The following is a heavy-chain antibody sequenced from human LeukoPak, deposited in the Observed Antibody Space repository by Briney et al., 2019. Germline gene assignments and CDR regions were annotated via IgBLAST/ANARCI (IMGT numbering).Heavy chain of an antibody. CDR2: ISAYNGNT. V-gene: IGHV1-18*01. CDR3: ASAIAARLSFDI. Sequence: ASVKVSCKASGYTFASYGISWVRQAPGQGLEWMGWISAYNGNTNYAQKLQGRVTMTTDTSTNTAYMELRSLRSDDPAVYYCASAIAARLSFDIWGQGTMVTVSS. J-gene: IGHJ3*02. D-gene: IGHD6-6*01. CDR1: GYTFASYG.